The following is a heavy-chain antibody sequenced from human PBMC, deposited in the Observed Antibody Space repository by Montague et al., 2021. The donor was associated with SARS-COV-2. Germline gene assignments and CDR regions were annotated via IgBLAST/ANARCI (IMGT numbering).Heavy chain of an antibody. V-gene: IGHV2-70*11. CDR3: ARTREINKSCRHYDMDV. CDR2: IDWDGDE. CDR1: GFSLTTSAMC. D-gene: IGHD2-15*01. J-gene: IGHJ6*02. Sequence: PALVKPTQTLTLTCTFSGFSLTTSAMCVSWIRQPPGKALEWLARIDWDGDEYYSASLKSRLTITKDTSKDQVVLTMTNMDPADTATYYCARTREINKSCRHYDMDVWGQGTTVTVSS.